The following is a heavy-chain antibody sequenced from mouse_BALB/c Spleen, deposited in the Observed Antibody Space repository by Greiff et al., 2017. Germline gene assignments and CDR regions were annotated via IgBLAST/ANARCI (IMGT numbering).Heavy chain of an antibody. CDR2: IDPSDSYT. CDR3: ARFHYGYDAY. J-gene: IGHJ3*01. CDR1: GYTFTSYW. V-gene: IGHV1-69*02. Sequence: QVQLQQPGAELVKPGASVKLSCKASGYTFTSYWMHWVKQRPGQGLEWIGEIDPSDSYTNYNQKFKGKATLTVDKSSSTAYMQLSSLTSEDSAVYYCARFHYGYDAYWGQGTLVTVSA. D-gene: IGHD2-2*01.